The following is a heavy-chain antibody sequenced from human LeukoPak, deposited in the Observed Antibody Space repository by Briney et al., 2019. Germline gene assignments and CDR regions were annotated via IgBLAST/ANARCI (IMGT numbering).Heavy chain of an antibody. D-gene: IGHD6-13*01. J-gene: IGHJ6*02. CDR2: IYHSGST. CDR3: ARGRIAAAGTGYYYGMDV. CDR1: GGSISSSNW. Sequence: SETLSLTCAVSGGSISSSNWWSWVRQPPGKGLEWIGEIYHSGSTNYNPSLKSRVTISVDKSKNQFSLKLSSVTAADTAVYYCARGRIAAAGTGYYYGMDVWGQGTTVTVSS. V-gene: IGHV4-4*02.